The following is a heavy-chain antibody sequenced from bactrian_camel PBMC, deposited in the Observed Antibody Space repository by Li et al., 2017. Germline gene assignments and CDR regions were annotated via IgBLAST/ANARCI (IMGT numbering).Heavy chain of an antibody. V-gene: IGHV3S53*01. CDR2: IDGYGSR. Sequence: HVQLVESGGGSVQAGGSLRLSCSASGATANAWCMGWFRQTPGKEREGVAAIDGYGSRNYADSVKGRFTISLDKAKNTLYLQMNSLKAEDSAMYYCAADLRWSKWIRCTAGLADDFGYWGSGTQVTVS. CDR3: AADLRWSKWIRCTAGLADDFGY. J-gene: IGHJ6*01. CDR1: GATANAWC. D-gene: IGHD1*01.